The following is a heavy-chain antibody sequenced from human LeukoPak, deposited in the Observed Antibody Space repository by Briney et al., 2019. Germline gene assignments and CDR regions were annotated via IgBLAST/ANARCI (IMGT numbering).Heavy chain of an antibody. CDR1: GGSISSSNW. J-gene: IGHJ3*02. D-gene: IGHD3-22*01. CDR2: IYHSGST. V-gene: IGHV4-4*02. CDR3: ARDSPTYYYDSSGKKRAFDI. Sequence: SETLSLTCAVSGGSISSSNWWSWVRQPPGKGLEWIGEIYHSGSTNYNPSLKSRVTISVDKSKNQFSLKLSSVTAADTAVYYCARDSPTYYYDSSGKKRAFDIWGQGTMVTASS.